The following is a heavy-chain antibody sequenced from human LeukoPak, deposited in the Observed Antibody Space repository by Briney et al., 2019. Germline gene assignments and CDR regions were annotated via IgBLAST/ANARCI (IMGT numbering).Heavy chain of an antibody. CDR2: ISYDGSNK. J-gene: IGHJ4*02. V-gene: IGHV3-30*19. D-gene: IGHD1-14*01. CDR1: GFTFSSYG. CDR3: ARDENPDYFDY. Sequence: GGSLRLSCAASGFTFSSYGMHWVRQAPGKGLEWVAVISYDGSNKYYADSVKGRFTISRDNSKNTLYLQMNSLGAEDTAVYYCARDENPDYFDYWGQGTLVTVSS.